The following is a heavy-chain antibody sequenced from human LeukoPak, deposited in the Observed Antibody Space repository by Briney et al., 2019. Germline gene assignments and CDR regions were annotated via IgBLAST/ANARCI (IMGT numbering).Heavy chain of an antibody. J-gene: IGHJ3*02. V-gene: IGHV3-23*01. Sequence: PGGSLRLSWAASGFTFSSYAMSWVRQAPGKGLEWVSAISGSGGSTYNADSVKGRFTISRDNSKNTLYLQMNSLRAEDTAVYYCAGQYQLLSNAFDIWGQGTMVTVSS. CDR3: AGQYQLLSNAFDI. CDR1: GFTFSSYA. D-gene: IGHD2-2*01. CDR2: ISGSGGST.